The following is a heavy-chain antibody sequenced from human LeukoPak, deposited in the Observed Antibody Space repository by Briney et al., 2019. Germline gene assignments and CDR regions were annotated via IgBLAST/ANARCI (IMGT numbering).Heavy chain of an antibody. D-gene: IGHD6-19*01. J-gene: IGHJ4*02. CDR2: IIPIFGTA. V-gene: IGHV1-69*13. CDR3: AREVRTAVAGLDY. Sequence: GASVKVSCKASGGTFSSYAISRVRQAPGQGLEWMGGIIPIFGTANYAQKFQGRVTITADETTSTAYMELSSLRSEDTAVYYCAREVRTAVAGLDYWGQGTLVTVSS. CDR1: GGTFSSYA.